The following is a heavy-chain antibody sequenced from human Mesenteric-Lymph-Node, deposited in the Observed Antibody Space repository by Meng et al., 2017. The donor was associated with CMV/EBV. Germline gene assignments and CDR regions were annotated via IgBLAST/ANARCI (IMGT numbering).Heavy chain of an antibody. V-gene: IGHV3-21*01. CDR2: ISSSSNYI. D-gene: IGHD4-17*01. J-gene: IGHJ6*02. CDR3: AKCTVTTCLYQYGMDV. Sequence: GGSLRLSCAASGFTFISTFSNYAMNWVRQAPGKGLEWVSSISSSSNYIYYADSVKGRFTVSRDNAKNSLYLQMNSLRAGDTAVYYCAKCTVTTCLYQYGMDVWGQGTTVTAP. CDR1: GFTFISTFSNYA.